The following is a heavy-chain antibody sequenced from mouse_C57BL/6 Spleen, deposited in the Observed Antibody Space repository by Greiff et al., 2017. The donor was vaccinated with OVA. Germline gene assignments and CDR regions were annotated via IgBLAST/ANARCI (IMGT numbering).Heavy chain of an antibody. Sequence: QVQLQQSGPELVKPGASVKIFCKASGYAFSSSWMNWVKQRPGKGLEWIGRIYPGDGDTNYNGKFKGKATLTADKSSSTAYMQLSSLTSEDSAVYFCARWIYDYDEDYAMDYWGQGTSVTVSS. J-gene: IGHJ4*01. CDR2: IYPGDGDT. V-gene: IGHV1-82*01. CDR3: ARWIYDYDEDYAMDY. D-gene: IGHD2-4*01. CDR1: GYAFSSSW.